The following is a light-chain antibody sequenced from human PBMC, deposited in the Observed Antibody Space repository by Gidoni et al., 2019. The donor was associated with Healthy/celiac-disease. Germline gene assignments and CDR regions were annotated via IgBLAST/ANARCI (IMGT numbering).Light chain of an antibody. J-gene: IGKJ1*01. V-gene: IGKV1-5*03. Sequence: DIQMTPSPSTLSASVGDRVTITCRASHSISSWLAWYQQKPGTAPKLLIYKASSLESGVPSRFSGSGSGTEFTLTISSLQPDDFATYYCQQYNSYSSGTFGQGTKVEIK. CDR1: HSISSW. CDR2: KAS. CDR3: QQYNSYSSGT.